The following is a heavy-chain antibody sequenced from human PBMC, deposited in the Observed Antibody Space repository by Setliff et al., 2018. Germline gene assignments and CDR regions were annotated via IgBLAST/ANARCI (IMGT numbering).Heavy chain of an antibody. J-gene: IGHJ4*02. D-gene: IGHD3-3*01. CDR1: GGSFSGYY. CDR3: ARDRITIFGGVIPFDY. V-gene: IGHV4-34*01. Sequence: PSETLSLTCAVYGGSFSGYYWSWNRQPPGKGLEWIGSIYYSGSTYYNPSLKSRVTISVDTSKNQFSLKLSSVTAADTAVYYCARDRITIFGGVIPFDYWGQGTLVTVSS. CDR2: IYYSGST.